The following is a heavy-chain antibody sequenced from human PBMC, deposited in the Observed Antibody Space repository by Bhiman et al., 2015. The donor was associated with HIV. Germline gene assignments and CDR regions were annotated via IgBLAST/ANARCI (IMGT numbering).Heavy chain of an antibody. CDR2: IYSGGST. V-gene: IGHV3-66*01. CDR1: GFTVSSNY. D-gene: IGHD3-3*02. Sequence: DVQLVESGGDLVQPGGSLRLSCAASGFTVSSNYMSWVRQAPGKGLEWVSVIYSGGSTYYADSVKGRFSISRDNSKNTLYLQMNSLRAEDTAVYYCARDRAPFLEWLSQFDYWGQGTLVSVSS. J-gene: IGHJ4*02. CDR3: ARDRAPFLEWLSQFDY.